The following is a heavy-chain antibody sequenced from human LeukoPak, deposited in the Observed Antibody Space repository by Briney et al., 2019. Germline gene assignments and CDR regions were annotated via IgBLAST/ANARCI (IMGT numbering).Heavy chain of an antibody. D-gene: IGHD3-22*01. Sequence: GEPLKISCKDSGYSFTNYSIGWVPQLPGKGLEWMGIIYPGDSDTRYSPSFQGKVTISADKSISTAYLQWSSLKASDTAMYYCARSYYDSSGYYSYWGQGTLVTVSS. CDR3: ARSYYDSSGYYSY. J-gene: IGHJ4*02. CDR1: GYSFTNYS. V-gene: IGHV5-51*01. CDR2: IYPGDSDT.